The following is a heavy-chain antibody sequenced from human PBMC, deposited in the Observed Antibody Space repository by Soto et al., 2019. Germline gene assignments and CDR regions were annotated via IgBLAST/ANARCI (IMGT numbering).Heavy chain of an antibody. V-gene: IGHV4-34*01. CDR2: INHSGST. CDR3: ARVGFRVPAAMAY. CDR1: GGSFSGYY. D-gene: IGHD2-2*01. J-gene: IGHJ4*02. Sequence: SETLSLTCAVYGGSFSGYYWSWIRQPPGKGLEWIGEINHSGSTNYNPSLKSRVTISVDTSKNQFSLKLSSVTAADTAVYYCARVGFRVPAAMAYWGQGTLVTVSS.